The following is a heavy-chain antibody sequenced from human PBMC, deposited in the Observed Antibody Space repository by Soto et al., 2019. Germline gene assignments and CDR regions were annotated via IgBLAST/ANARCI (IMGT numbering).Heavy chain of an antibody. J-gene: IGHJ4*02. Sequence: QLQLQESSPGLVKPSETLSLTCTVSGGSISSSTYHCAWIRQPPGKGLEWIASIYYTGTTYYSPCLKSRVTISVDRSKNHFSLKLSSVTAADTAVYYCSRERESASEHWGQGTLVTVSS. CDR2: IYYTGTT. CDR1: GGSISSSTYH. V-gene: IGHV4-39*02. CDR3: SRERESASEH.